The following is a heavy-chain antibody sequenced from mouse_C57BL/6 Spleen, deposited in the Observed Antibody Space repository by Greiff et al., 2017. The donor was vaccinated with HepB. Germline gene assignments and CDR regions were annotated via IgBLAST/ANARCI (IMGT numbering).Heavy chain of an antibody. V-gene: IGHV1-22*01. CDR1: GYTFTDYN. CDR3: ASSYGFLSWFAY. J-gene: IGHJ3*01. D-gene: IGHD2-2*01. CDR2: INPNNGGT. Sequence: VQLQQSGPELVKPGASVKMSCKASGYTFTDYNMHWVKQSHGKSLEWIGYINPNNGGTRYNRKFKGKATLTVNKSSSTAYMELRSLTSEDSAVYYCASSYGFLSWFAYWGQGTLVTVSA.